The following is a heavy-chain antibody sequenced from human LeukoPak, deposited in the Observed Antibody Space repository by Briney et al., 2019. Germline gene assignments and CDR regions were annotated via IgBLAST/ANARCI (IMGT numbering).Heavy chain of an antibody. D-gene: IGHD3-22*01. V-gene: IGHV3-30-3*01. J-gene: IGHJ4*02. CDR2: ISYDGSNK. CDR3: AREGYDSSGYSAFDY. CDR1: GFTFSSYA. Sequence: GGSLRLSCAASGFTFSSYAMHWVRPAPGKGLEWVAVISYDGSNKYYADSVKGRFTISRDNSKNTLYLQMNSLRAEDTAVYYCAREGYDSSGYSAFDYWGQGTLVTVSS.